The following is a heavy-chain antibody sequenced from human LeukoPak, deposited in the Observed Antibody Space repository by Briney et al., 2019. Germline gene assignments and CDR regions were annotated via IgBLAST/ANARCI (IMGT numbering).Heavy chain of an antibody. D-gene: IGHD3-10*01. Sequence: GGSLRLSCAASGFTFRSYAMNWVRQAPGEGLEWVSAISGSDGNTYYADPVKGRFTVSRDDSKNTLYLQMNRLRAEDTALYYCAKAATFYYGSDLWGQGILVAVSS. J-gene: IGHJ4*02. CDR3: AKAATFYYGSDL. CDR1: GFTFRSYA. CDR2: ISGSDGNT. V-gene: IGHV3-23*01.